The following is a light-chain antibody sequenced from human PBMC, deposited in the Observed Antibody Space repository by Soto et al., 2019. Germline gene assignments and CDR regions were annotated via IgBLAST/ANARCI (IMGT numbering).Light chain of an antibody. CDR1: QSVSSN. V-gene: IGKV3-15*01. J-gene: IGKJ1*01. Sequence: EIVMTQSPATLSVSPGERATLSCRASQSVSSNLAWYQQKPGQAPRLLIYGASTRATGIPARFSGSGSGTEFTLTISSLQSEDFAVYYXXQYNNWPWTFGQGTEV. CDR2: GAS. CDR3: XQYNNWPWT.